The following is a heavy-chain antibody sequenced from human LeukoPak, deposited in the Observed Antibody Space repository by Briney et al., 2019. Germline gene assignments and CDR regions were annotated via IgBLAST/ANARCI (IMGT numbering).Heavy chain of an antibody. V-gene: IGHV3-13*01. J-gene: IGHJ6*03. CDR2: IGTASDT. CDR1: GFTFSSFD. D-gene: IGHD1-1*01. Sequence: GGSLRLSCAASGFTFSSFDMHWVRQPTGQGLEWVSTIGTASDTYYPGSVEGRFTLSRDNAKNSMYLQMNSLTAGDTAVYYCARGPPRGKYYYMDVWGKGTTVTVSS. CDR3: ARGPPRGKYYYMDV.